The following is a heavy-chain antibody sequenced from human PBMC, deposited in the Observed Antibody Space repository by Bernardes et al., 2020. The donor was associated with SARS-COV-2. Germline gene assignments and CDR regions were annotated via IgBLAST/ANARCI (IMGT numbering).Heavy chain of an antibody. CDR1: GFTFGDSA. V-gene: IGHV3-49*03. J-gene: IGHJ5*02. D-gene: IGHD6-13*01. CDR2: IRSKAYGGTT. Sequence: SLPLSCTASGFTFGDSAMSWFRQAPGQGLEWVGFIRSKAYGGTTEYAASVKGRFTISRDDSKSIAYLQMNSLKTEDTAVYYCTRVLEQQLVRDNWFDPWGQGTLVTVSS. CDR3: TRVLEQQLVRDNWFDP.